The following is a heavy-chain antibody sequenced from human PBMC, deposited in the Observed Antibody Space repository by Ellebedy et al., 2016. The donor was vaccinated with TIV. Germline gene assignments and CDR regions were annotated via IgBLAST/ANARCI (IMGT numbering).Heavy chain of an antibody. CDR1: GFIFSDYW. CDR3: AGRHFDL. J-gene: IGHJ2*01. V-gene: IGHV3-7*01. Sequence: GGSLRLXCAASGFIFSDYWMHWVRQAPGKGLEWVANIKEDGGEKYYVDSVKGRFTISRDNTKNSLYLQMNNLRAEDTAVYFCAGRHFDLWGRGTLVTVSS. CDR2: IKEDGGEK.